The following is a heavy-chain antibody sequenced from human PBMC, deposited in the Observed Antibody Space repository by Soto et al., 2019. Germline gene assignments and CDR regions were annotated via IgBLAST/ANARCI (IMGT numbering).Heavy chain of an antibody. V-gene: IGHV4-39*02. CDR3: VRDWYSSGWYYFDY. D-gene: IGHD6-19*01. CDR1: GGSISRSSYY. J-gene: IGHJ4*02. Sequence: SETLSLTCTVSGGSISRSSYYRGWIRQPPGKGLEWIGSIYYSGSTYYNPSLKSRVTISVDTSKNQFSLKLSSVTAADTAVYYCVRDWYSSGWYYFDYWGQGTLVTVSS. CDR2: IYYSGST.